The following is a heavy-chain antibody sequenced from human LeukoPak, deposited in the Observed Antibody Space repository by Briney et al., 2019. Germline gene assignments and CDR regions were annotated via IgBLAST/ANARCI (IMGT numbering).Heavy chain of an antibody. Sequence: GGSLRLSCAASGFTFSSYSMNWVRQAPGKGLEWVSSISSSSSYIYYADSVKGRFTISRDNAKNSLYLQMNSLRAEDTAVYYCARDTYYYDSSGYYVFDYWGQGTLVTVSS. J-gene: IGHJ4*02. D-gene: IGHD3-22*01. CDR2: ISSSSSYI. CDR3: ARDTYYYDSSGYYVFDY. V-gene: IGHV3-21*01. CDR1: GFTFSSYS.